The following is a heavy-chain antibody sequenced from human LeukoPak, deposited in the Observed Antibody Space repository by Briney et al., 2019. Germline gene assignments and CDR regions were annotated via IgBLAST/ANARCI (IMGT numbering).Heavy chain of an antibody. V-gene: IGHV3-21*01. D-gene: IGHD2-15*01. CDR3: ARGVATFGY. J-gene: IGHJ4*02. Sequence: PGGSLRLSCAASGFTFSSYSMNWVRQAPGKGLEWVSSISSSSSYIYYAGSVKGRFTISRDNAKNSLYLQMNSLRAEDTAVYYCARGVATFGYWGQGTLVTVSS. CDR1: GFTFSSYS. CDR2: ISSSSSYI.